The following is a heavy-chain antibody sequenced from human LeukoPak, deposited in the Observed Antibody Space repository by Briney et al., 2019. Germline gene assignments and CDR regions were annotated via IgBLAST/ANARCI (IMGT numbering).Heavy chain of an antibody. CDR2: INYSGST. CDR3: ARVRRNDYYDSSGYYYRWFDP. CDR1: GGSVSSGDYC. J-gene: IGHJ5*02. D-gene: IGHD3-22*01. V-gene: IGHV4-61*08. Sequence: SETLSLTCTVSGGSVSSGDYCWSWIRQPPGKGLEWIGCINYSGSTNYNPSLKSRVTVSVDTSKNQFSLRLSSVTAADTAVYYCARVRRNDYYDSSGYYYRWFDPWGQGTLVTVSS.